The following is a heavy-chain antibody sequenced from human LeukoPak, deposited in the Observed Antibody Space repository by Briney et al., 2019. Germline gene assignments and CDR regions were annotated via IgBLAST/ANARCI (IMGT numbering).Heavy chain of an antibody. CDR3: ARDPRRVVPAAFFFDY. J-gene: IGHJ4*02. Sequence: GGSLRLSCAASGFTFTNYAMSWVRQAPGKVLEWVSGISGSGGSTYYADSVKGRLTISRDNSKNTLYLQMNSLRAEDTAIYYCARDPRRVVPAAFFFDYWGQGTLVTVSS. CDR1: GFTFTNYA. D-gene: IGHD2-2*01. CDR2: ISGSGGST. V-gene: IGHV3-23*01.